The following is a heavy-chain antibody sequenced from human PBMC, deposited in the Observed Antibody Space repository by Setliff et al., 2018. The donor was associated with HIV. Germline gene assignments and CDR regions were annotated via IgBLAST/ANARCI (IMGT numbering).Heavy chain of an antibody. V-gene: IGHV4-30-4*08. J-gene: IGHJ4*02. CDR2: IYYSGNT. CDR1: GGSISSGDYY. Sequence: SETLSLTCTVSGGSISSGDYYWSWIRQPPGKGLEWIGYIYYSGNTYYNPSLKSRVTISVDTSKNQFSLKLSSVTAADTAVYYCASDDLGYCSSTSCPPGWGQGTLGTVSS. CDR3: ASDDLGYCSSTSCPPG. D-gene: IGHD2-2*01.